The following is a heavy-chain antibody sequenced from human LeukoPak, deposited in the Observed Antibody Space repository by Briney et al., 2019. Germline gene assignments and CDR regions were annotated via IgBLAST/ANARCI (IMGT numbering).Heavy chain of an antibody. J-gene: IGHJ4*02. D-gene: IGHD3-3*01. CDR2: INHSGST. CDR3: ASGRGEFWSGYHDFDY. V-gene: IGHV4-34*01. Sequence: SETLSLTCAVYGGSFSGYYWSWIRQPPGKGLEWIGEINHSGSTNYNPFLKSRVTISVDTSKNQVSLKLSSVTAAYTGVYYCASGRGEFWSGYHDFDYWRQGPLVPVPS. CDR1: GGSFSGYY.